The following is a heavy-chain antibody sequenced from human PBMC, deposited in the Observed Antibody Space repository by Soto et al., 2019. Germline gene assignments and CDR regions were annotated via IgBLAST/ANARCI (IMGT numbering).Heavy chain of an antibody. CDR2: VSSTGSS. J-gene: IGHJ5*02. CDR3: ARGVPAAGTDWFDP. V-gene: IGHV4-4*07. D-gene: IGHD6-13*01. Sequence: SETLSLTCTVSGGSISNYYWSWIRQSAEKRLEWIGRVSSTGSSYYNPSLKSRVTISVDTSKNQVSPNLTSVTAADTAVYYCARGVPAAGTDWFDPWGQGTLVTVSS. CDR1: GGSISNYY.